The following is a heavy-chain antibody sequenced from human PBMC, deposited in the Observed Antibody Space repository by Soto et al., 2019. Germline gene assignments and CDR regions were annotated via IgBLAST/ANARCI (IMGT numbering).Heavy chain of an antibody. CDR3: ARGWATTAGTGDN. CDR2: IKQDGSET. CDR1: GFSFSNYW. D-gene: IGHD6-19*01. J-gene: IGHJ4*02. V-gene: IGHV3-7*01. Sequence: ELQLVESGGGLVQPGGSLRLSCVVSGFSFSNYWMSWVRQAPGKGLEWVANIKQDGSETYYVDSVKGRFTISRDNAENSLYLQMTSLRGDDTAVYYCARGWATTAGTGDNWGQGTLVSVSS.